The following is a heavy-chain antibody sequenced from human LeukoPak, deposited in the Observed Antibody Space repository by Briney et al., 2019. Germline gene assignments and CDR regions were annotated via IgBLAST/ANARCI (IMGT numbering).Heavy chain of an antibody. CDR1: GGSFSGYY. D-gene: IGHD1-26*01. Sequence: PSETLTLTCAVYGGSFSGYYWTWIRQSPGKGLEWIGEVTHRGVTHYSPSLRSRVTISLDTSRKQFSLSVSSVTAADTAVYYCARENSGSFFPGEQCYFLDVGGKGTTVTVSS. CDR2: VTHRGVT. CDR3: ARENSGSFFPGEQCYFLDV. V-gene: IGHV4-34*01. J-gene: IGHJ6*04.